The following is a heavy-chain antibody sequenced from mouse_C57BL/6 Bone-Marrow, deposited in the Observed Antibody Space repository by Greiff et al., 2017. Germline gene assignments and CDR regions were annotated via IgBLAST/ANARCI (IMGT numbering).Heavy chain of an antibody. CDR3: ARKKYGNSYYFDY. J-gene: IGHJ2*01. Sequence: QVQLQQPGAELVKPGASVKLSCKASGYTFTSYWMHWVKQRPGQGLEWIGMIHPNSGSTNYNEKFKSKATLTVDKSSSTAYMQLSSLTSEDSAVYYGARKKYGNSYYFDYWGQGTTLTVSS. CDR1: GYTFTSYW. D-gene: IGHD2-1*01. CDR2: IHPNSGST. V-gene: IGHV1-64*01.